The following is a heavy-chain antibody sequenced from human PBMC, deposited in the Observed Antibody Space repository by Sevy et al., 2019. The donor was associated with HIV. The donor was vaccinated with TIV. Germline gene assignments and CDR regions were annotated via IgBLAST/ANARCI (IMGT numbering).Heavy chain of an antibody. CDR2: ISYDGSNK. CDR3: ARDGARDGMDV. D-gene: IGHD1-26*01. CDR1: GFTFSSYA. J-gene: IGHJ6*02. Sequence: GSLRLSCAASGFTFSSYAMHWVRQAPGKGLEWVAVISYDGSNKYYADSVKGRFTISRDNSKNTLYLQMNSLRAEDTAVYYCARDGARDGMDVWGQGTTVTVSS. V-gene: IGHV3-30*04.